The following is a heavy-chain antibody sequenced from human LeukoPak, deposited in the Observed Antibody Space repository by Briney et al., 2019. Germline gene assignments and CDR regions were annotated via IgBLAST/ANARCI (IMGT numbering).Heavy chain of an antibody. V-gene: IGHV3-33*01. CDR2: IWYDGSNT. D-gene: IGHD4-17*01. Sequence: GGSLRLSCAASGFTFSIYGMHWVRQAPGKGLEWVAMIWYDGSNTYYADSVKGRFTISRDNSKNTLFLQMDSLRAEDTAVYYCARDRSTAHFDYWGQGTLVTVSS. J-gene: IGHJ4*02. CDR3: ARDRSTAHFDY. CDR1: GFTFSIYG.